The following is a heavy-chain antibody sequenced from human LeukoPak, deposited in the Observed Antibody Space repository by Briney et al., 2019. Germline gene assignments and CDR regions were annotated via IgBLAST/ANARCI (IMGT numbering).Heavy chain of an antibody. J-gene: IGHJ6*03. V-gene: IGHV3-30*02. CDR3: AKGGDVVVVLRYYYMDV. CDR1: GFTFNKYG. CDR2: TQYDESDK. Sequence: GGSLRLSCAASGFTFNKYGMHWVRQAPGKGLEWVAFTQYDESDKYYADSVKGRFTISRDNSKNTLYLQMNSLRGEDTAVYYCAKGGDVVVVLRYYYMDVWGKGTTVTVSS. D-gene: IGHD2-2*01.